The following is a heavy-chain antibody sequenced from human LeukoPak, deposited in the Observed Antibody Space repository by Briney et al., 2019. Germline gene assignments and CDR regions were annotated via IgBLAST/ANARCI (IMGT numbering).Heavy chain of an antibody. Sequence: SETLSLTCTVSGGFIRNNNYYWGWIRQPPGKGLEWIGTIYYSGTTYYTPSLKRRVTVSIDTSKNQFSLKVRSVTAADTAVYYCARASRDNDIPFGYNWFHPWGRGILVSVAS. CDR1: GGFIRNNNYY. V-gene: IGHV4-39*07. D-gene: IGHD3-10*01. CDR3: ARASRDNDIPFGYNWFHP. J-gene: IGHJ5*02. CDR2: IYYSGTT.